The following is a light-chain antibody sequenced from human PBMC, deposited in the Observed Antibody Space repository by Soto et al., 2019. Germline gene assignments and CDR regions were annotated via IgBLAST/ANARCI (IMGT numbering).Light chain of an antibody. CDR1: SSDVGGYNY. V-gene: IGLV2-14*01. CDR3: SSYTSSSTVV. J-gene: IGLJ2*01. Sequence: QSVLTKHASVSGSPGQSIHLSCTGTSSDVGGYNYVSWYQQHPGKAPKLRIYDVSNRPSGVSSRFSGSKSGNTASLTISGLQAEGEADYYCSSYTSSSTVVFGEVTRLTV. CDR2: DVS.